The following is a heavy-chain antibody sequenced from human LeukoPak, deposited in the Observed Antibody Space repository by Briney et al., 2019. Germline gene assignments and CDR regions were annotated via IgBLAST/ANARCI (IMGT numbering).Heavy chain of an antibody. J-gene: IGHJ4*02. Sequence: ASVTVSCKTSGYTFTNYAIHWVRQAPGQRLEWMGWINPGNDNTKYSQKFQDRVTFTRDTSATTAFMELSSLRSEDTAVYYCAGDPYRARPTYGDYFDYWGQGTLVTVSS. CDR2: INPGNDNT. V-gene: IGHV1-3*01. D-gene: IGHD4/OR15-4a*01. CDR3: AGDPYRARPTYGDYFDY. CDR1: GYTFTNYA.